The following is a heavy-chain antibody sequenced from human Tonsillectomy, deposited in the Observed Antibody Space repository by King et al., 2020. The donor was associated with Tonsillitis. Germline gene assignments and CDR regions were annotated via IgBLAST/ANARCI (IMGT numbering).Heavy chain of an antibody. CDR3: ARHNNDYVLPNYFDS. J-gene: IGHJ4*02. V-gene: IGHV4-59*08. Sequence: QLQESGPGLVKPSQTLSLTCSVSGGSINNYFWSWLRQPPGKGLEWIGYVYYTGGTNYSPSLRSRVTLAVDTSKNEFSLRLTSVTTADTALYYCARHNNDYVLPNYFDSWGPGTLVTVSS. CDR1: GGSINNYF. CDR2: VYYTGGT. D-gene: IGHD4-17*01.